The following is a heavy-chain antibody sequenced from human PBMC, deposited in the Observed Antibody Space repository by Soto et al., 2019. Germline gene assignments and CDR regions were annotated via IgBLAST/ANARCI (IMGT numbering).Heavy chain of an antibody. V-gene: IGHV5-51*01. CDR1: GYSFTSYW. D-gene: IGHD3-10*01. J-gene: IGHJ6*02. Sequence: GESLKISCKGSGYSFTSYWIGWVRQMPGKGLEWMGIIYPGDSDTRYSPSFQGQVTISADKSISTAYLQWSSLKASDTAMYYCARHSGSGSPYYYYGMDVWGQGTTVTVSS. CDR3: ARHSGSGSPYYYYGMDV. CDR2: IYPGDSDT.